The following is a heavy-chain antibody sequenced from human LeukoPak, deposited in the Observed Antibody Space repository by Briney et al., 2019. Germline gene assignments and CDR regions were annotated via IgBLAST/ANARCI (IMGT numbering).Heavy chain of an antibody. CDR2: VPNDGSNK. J-gene: IGHJ4*02. D-gene: IGHD6-25*01. CDR3: ARDGAAAAAPEDY. CDR1: GFTFSSYA. Sequence: QTGGSLRLSCSASGFTFSSYAMHWVRQAPGKGLEWVAVVPNDGSNKFYADSVKGRFTISRDNSKNTLYLQMNSLRAEDTAVYYCARDGAAAAAPEDYWGQGTLVTVSS. V-gene: IGHV3-30-3*01.